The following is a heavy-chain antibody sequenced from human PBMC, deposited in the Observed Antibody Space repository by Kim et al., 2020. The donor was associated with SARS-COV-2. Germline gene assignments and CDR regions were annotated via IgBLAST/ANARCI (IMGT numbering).Heavy chain of an antibody. CDR2: ISGSGGST. Sequence: GGSLRLSCAASGFTFSSYAMSWVRKAPGKGLEWVSAISGSGGSTYYADSVKGRFTISRDNSKNTLYLQMNSLRAEDTAVYYCAKVDTAMVGYFDYWGQGTLVTVSS. J-gene: IGHJ4*02. CDR1: GFTFSSYA. D-gene: IGHD5-18*01. V-gene: IGHV3-23*01. CDR3: AKVDTAMVGYFDY.